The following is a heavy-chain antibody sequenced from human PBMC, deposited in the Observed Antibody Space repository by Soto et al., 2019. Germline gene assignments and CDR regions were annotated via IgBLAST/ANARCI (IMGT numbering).Heavy chain of an antibody. CDR1: GGTVASSHW. CDR2: VYHTGDT. J-gene: IGHJ5*02. Sequence: SETLSLTCSVSGGTVASSHWWSWVRQSPGRGLEWIGNVYHTGDTNFNPSLQSRVTFSVDKSNNQFSLRLTSVTAADTAVYFCAREIVTAGGNNYFDPWGPGTLVTVSS. V-gene: IGHV4-4*02. CDR3: AREIVTAGGNNYFDP. D-gene: IGHD2-21*02.